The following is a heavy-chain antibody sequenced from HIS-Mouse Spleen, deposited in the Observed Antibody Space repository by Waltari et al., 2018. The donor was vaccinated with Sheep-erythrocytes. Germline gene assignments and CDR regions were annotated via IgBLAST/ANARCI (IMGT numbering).Heavy chain of an antibody. D-gene: IGHD1-26*01. J-gene: IGHJ4*02. Sequence: EVQLVESEGGLVKPGGSLRLSCAASGFTFSSYSMNWVRQAPGKGLEWVSSSSSSSSYRDYADSVKGRFTISRDNAKNSLYLQMNSLRAEDTAVYYCARVASGATFDYWGQGTLVTVSS. CDR2: SSSSSSYR. CDR3: ARVASGATFDY. CDR1: GFTFSSYS. V-gene: IGHV3-21*01.